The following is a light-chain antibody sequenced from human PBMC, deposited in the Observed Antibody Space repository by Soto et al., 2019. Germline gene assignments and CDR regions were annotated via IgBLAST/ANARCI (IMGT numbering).Light chain of an antibody. CDR1: QSLNNW. V-gene: IGKV1-5*03. CDR2: KAS. Sequence: DIHMTQSPSTLSASVGDRVTFTCRASQSLNNWLAWYQQKPGKAPKLLIYKASTLESGVPSRFSGSGSGTEFNLTISSLQPDEIATYYCQHYNGYPITFGGGTKVEIK. CDR3: QHYNGYPIT. J-gene: IGKJ4*01.